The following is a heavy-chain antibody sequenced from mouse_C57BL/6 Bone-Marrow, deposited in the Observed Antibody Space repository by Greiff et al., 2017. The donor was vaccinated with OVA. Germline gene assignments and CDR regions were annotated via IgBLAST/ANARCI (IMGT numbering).Heavy chain of an antibody. V-gene: IGHV1-63*01. Sequence: QVQLQQSRAELVRPGTSVKMSCKASGYTFTNYWIGWAKQRPGHGLEWIGDIYPGGGYTNYNEKFKGKATLTADKSSSTAYMQFSSLTSEDSAIYYCARKGYYGSSPFAYWGQGTLVTVSA. J-gene: IGHJ3*01. CDR3: ARKGYYGSSPFAY. CDR2: IYPGGGYT. D-gene: IGHD1-1*01. CDR1: GYTFTNYW.